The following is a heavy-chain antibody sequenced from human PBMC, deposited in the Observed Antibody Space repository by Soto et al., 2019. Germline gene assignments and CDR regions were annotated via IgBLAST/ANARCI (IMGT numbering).Heavy chain of an antibody. CDR1: GYRFTSYW. D-gene: IGHD4-17*01. Sequence: GESLKISCKGSGYRFTSYWISWVRQMPGKGLECMGRIDPSDSYTNYSPSFQGHVTISADKSLSTAYLQWSSLKASDTAMYYCARLRRTTVTTIDYWGQGTLVTVSS. J-gene: IGHJ4*02. V-gene: IGHV5-10-1*01. CDR2: IDPSDSYT. CDR3: ARLRRTTVTTIDY.